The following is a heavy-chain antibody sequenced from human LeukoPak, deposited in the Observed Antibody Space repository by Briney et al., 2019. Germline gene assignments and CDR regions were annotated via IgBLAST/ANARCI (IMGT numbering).Heavy chain of an antibody. CDR2: IDPSDSYT. CDR3: ARRGYCSSTSCYYYGMDV. CDR1: GSRFTSYW. D-gene: IGHD2-2*01. Sequence: GESLKISSKGSGSRFTSYWISWGRRMPGKGLEWMGRIDPSDSYTNYSPSFQGHVTISADKSISTAYLQWSSLKASDTAMYYCARRGYCSSTSCYYYGMDVWGKGTTVTVSS. V-gene: IGHV5-10-1*01. J-gene: IGHJ6*04.